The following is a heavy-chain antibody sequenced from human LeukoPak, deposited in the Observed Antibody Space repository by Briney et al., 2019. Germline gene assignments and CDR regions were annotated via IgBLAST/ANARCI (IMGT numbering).Heavy chain of an antibody. J-gene: IGHJ4*02. CDR1: GFTFSNAW. CDR3: TTLGYCSGGSCYRRYYFDY. D-gene: IGHD2-15*01. V-gene: IGHV3-15*01. CDR2: IKSKTDGGTT. Sequence: PGGSLRLSCAASGFTFSNAWMSWVRQAPGKGLEWVGRIKSKTDGGTTDYAAPVKGRFTISRDDSKNTLYLQMNSLKTEDTAVYYCTTLGYCSGGSCYRRYYFDYWGQGTLVTVSS.